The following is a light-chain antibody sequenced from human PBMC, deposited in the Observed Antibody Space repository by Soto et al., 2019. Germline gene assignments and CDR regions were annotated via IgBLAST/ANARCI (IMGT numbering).Light chain of an antibody. CDR1: QSISNY. V-gene: IGKV1-39*01. J-gene: IGKJ5*01. Sequence: DIQMTQSPSSLSASVGDRVTITCRASQSISNYLNWYQQKPGKAPKLLIYTASSLQSGVPSRFSGSGSGTDFTLTISSLQPEDFATYYCQQSDSTPITFGQGTRLAIK. CDR3: QQSDSTPIT. CDR2: TAS.